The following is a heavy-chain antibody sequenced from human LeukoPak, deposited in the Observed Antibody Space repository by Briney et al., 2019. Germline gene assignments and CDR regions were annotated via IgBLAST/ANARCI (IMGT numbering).Heavy chain of an antibody. D-gene: IGHD6-19*01. V-gene: IGHV1-2*02. CDR1: GYPFTCYY. J-gene: IGHJ4*02. CDR3: ARDLSSGWYLY. Sequence: ASVKVSCQASGYPFTCYYMHWVRPAPGQGLGWMGWINPSSGGTNYAQKFQGRVTMTRDTSISTAYMELSSLRSDDTAVYYCARDLSSGWYLYWGQGTLVTVSS. CDR2: INPSSGGT.